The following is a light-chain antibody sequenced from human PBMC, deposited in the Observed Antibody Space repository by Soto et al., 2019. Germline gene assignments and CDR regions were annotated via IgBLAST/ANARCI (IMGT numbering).Light chain of an antibody. J-gene: IGLJ1*01. CDR1: SSDVGGYNY. V-gene: IGLV2-14*01. CDR3: SSYTTSNTRQIV. CDR2: DVS. Sequence: QSVLTQPASVSGSPGQSITISCTGTSSDVGGYNYVSWYQQHPGKAPKLMIYDVSNRPSGVSNPFSGSKSGNTASLTISWLQPEDEADYYCSSYTTSNTRQIVFGTGTKVTVL.